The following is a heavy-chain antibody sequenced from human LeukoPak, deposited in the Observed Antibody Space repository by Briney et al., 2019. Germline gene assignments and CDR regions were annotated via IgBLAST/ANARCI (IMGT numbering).Heavy chain of an antibody. D-gene: IGHD3-22*01. CDR1: GGSISSTNW. CDR3: ARFHDSSGYTYYYYYGMDV. V-gene: IGHV4-4*02. CDR2: ISLTGRT. J-gene: IGHJ6*02. Sequence: SETLSLTCGISGGSISSTNWWSWVRQPPGQGLEWIGEISLTGRTNYNPSLNGRVTMSLDKSKNQFSLKLSSVTAADTAVYYCARFHDSSGYTYYYYYGMDVWGQGTTVTVSS.